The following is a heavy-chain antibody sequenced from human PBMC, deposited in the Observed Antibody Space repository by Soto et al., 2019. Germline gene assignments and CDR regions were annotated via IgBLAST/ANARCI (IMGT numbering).Heavy chain of an antibody. Sequence: ASVKVSCKASGYTFTDYGISWVRQAPGQGLEWMGWISAYNDNTKYAPKVQGRATMTTDTSTNTAYMELSSLRAEDTAVYYCVRRGFSSSWGYWYFDLWGRGTLVTVSS. CDR1: GYTFTDYG. J-gene: IGHJ2*01. CDR2: ISAYNDNT. CDR3: VRRGFSSSWGYWYFDL. V-gene: IGHV1-18*01. D-gene: IGHD6-13*01.